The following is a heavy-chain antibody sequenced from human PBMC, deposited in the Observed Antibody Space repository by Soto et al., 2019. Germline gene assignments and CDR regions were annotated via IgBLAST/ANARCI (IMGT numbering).Heavy chain of an antibody. Sequence: GGSLRLSCEASGFTISECSMNWVRQAPGKGLEWLAYITIRTGNVLYADSVRGRFAISADNAENSVILQMNSLRDEDSAVYFCVRDRDLYRDMFHADLWGQGTLVTVSS. CDR1: GFTISECS. V-gene: IGHV3-48*02. D-gene: IGHD3-10*02. CDR2: ITIRTGNV. J-gene: IGHJ4*01. CDR3: VRDRDLYRDMFHADL.